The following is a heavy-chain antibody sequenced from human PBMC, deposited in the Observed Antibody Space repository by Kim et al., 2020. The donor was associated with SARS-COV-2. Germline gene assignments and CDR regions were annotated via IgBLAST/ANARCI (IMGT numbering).Heavy chain of an antibody. Sequence: GGSLRLSCAASGFTFSSYEMNWVRQAPGKGLEWVSYISSSGSTIYYADSVKGRFTISRDNAKNSLYLQMNSLRAEDTAVYYCARDRRYSSTGAAFYIWGQGTMVTVSS. D-gene: IGHD5-18*01. CDR2: ISSSGSTI. CDR3: ARDRRYSSTGAAFYI. V-gene: IGHV3-48*03. CDR1: GFTFSSYE. J-gene: IGHJ3*02.